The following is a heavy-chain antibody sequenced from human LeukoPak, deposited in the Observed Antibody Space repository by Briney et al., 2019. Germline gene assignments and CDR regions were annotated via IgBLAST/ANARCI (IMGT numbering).Heavy chain of an antibody. D-gene: IGHD6-6*01. CDR2: MNPNSGNT. CDR3: ARGNVYSSSSPFDY. J-gene: IGHJ4*02. Sequence: ASVKVSCKASGYTFTSYDINWVRQATGQGLEWMGWMNPNSGNTGYAQKFQGRVTITRNTSISTAYMELSSLRSEDTAVYYCARGNVYSSSSPFDYWGQGTLVTVSS. CDR1: GYTFTSYD. V-gene: IGHV1-8*03.